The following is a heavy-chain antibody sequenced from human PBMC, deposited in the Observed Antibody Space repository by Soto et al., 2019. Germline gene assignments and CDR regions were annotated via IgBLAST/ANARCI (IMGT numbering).Heavy chain of an antibody. D-gene: IGHD2-15*01. CDR3: ARPNHGCSGGSCYSRGYYGMDV. CDR1: GGSISSSSYY. V-gene: IGHV4-39*01. J-gene: IGHJ6*02. Sequence: QLQLQESGPGLVKPSETLSLTCTVSGGSISSSSYYWGWIRQPPGKGLEWIGTIYYNGTTYHNPSLKSRVTISVDTSKNQFSLRLSSVTAGDTAVYYCARPNHGCSGGSCYSRGYYGMDVWGQGTTVTVSS. CDR2: IYYNGTT.